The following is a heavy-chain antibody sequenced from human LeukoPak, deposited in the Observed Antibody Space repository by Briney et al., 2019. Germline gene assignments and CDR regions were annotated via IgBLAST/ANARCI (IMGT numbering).Heavy chain of an antibody. J-gene: IGHJ4*02. D-gene: IGHD3-16*02. CDR3: ARSHDHLWGNYPDY. CDR1: GGSIDSTNW. Sequence: PSETLSLTCDVSGGSIDSTNWWNWVRPPPGKVLEWIGEIHHDGRINYNPSLKSRVTLSVDKSKNQFSLRLNSVSAADTAMYYCARSHDHLWGNYPDYWGQGTLVTVSS. V-gene: IGHV4/OR15-8*01. CDR2: IHHDGRI.